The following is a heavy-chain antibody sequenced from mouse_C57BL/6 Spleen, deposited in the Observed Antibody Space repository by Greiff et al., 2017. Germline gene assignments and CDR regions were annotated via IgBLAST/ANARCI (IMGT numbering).Heavy chain of an antibody. D-gene: IGHD1-1*01. CDR3: ARPLLSTTVVARGYFDV. J-gene: IGHJ1*03. CDR2: LDPSDSYT. V-gene: IGHV1-59*01. Sequence: QVQLQQPGAELVRPGTSVKLSCKASGYTFTSYWLHWVQQRPGQGLEWIGVLDPSDSYTNYNQKFKGKATLTVDTSSSTAYMQLSSLTSEDSAVYYCARPLLSTTVVARGYFDVWGTGTTVTVSS. CDR1: GYTFTSYW.